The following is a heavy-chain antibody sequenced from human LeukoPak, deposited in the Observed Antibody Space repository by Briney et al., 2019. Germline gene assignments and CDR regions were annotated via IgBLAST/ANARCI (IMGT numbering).Heavy chain of an antibody. J-gene: IGHJ4*02. CDR2: MYYSGST. CDR3: YTTSGGRPH. CDR1: GGSINSSGYY. D-gene: IGHD2-2*02. V-gene: IGHV4-39*01. Sequence: SDTVSLTCTVSGGSINSSGYYWVCIRQPPGKALEWIGSMYYSGSTNYNPSVKSRVTISADTSRNQFSLNLSSVTAADTAVYYCYTTSGGRPHWGQGTLVTVSS.